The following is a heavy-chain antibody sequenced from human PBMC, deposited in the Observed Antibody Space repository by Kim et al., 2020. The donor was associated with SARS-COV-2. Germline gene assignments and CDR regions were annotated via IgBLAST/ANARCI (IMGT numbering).Heavy chain of an antibody. D-gene: IGHD3-22*01. CDR2: IRSKANNYAT. CDR1: GFTFSGSA. J-gene: IGHJ3*02. Sequence: GGSLRLSCAAPGFTFSGSAMHWVRQASGKGLEWVGRIRSKANNYATAYASSVKGRFTISRDDSKNTAYLQMNSLKTEDTAVYYCTRVPPDYDKFYDTFDIWGQGTMVTVSS. CDR3: TRVPPDYDKFYDTFDI. V-gene: IGHV3-73*01.